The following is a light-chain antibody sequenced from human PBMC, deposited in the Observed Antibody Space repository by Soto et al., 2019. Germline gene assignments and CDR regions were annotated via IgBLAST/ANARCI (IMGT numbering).Light chain of an antibody. CDR2: GAS. Sequence: VVTQSPATLSVFPGETATLSCRASQSVSSDLAWYQQRPGQAPRLLIYGASTRATGIPARFRGSGSGKEFRLTISSLQSEDFATYYCKQYNTWHPKMAFGRGTKVEIK. CDR1: QSVSSD. CDR3: KQYNTWHPKMA. V-gene: IGKV3-15*01. J-gene: IGKJ1*01.